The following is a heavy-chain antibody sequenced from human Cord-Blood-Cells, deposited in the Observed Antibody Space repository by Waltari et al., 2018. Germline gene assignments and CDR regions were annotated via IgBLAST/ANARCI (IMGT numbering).Heavy chain of an antibody. Sequence: QVQLVESGGGVVQPGRSLRLSCAESGFTFTSYGRHWVRQATGKGLEGVAVIWYDGSNKYYADSVKGRFTISRDNSKNTLYLQMNSLRAEDTAVYYCARDRVELFYYFDYWGQGTLVTVSS. CDR2: IWYDGSNK. D-gene: IGHD3-10*01. CDR3: ARDRVELFYYFDY. CDR1: GFTFTSYG. V-gene: IGHV3-33*01. J-gene: IGHJ4*02.